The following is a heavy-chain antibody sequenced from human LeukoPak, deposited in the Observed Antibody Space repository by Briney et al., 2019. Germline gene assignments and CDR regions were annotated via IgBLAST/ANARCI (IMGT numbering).Heavy chain of an antibody. D-gene: IGHD3-10*01. J-gene: IGHJ6*02. CDR3: ARDGSGSYYNVVLYYYYYGMDV. V-gene: IGHV3-33*01. CDR1: GFTFSSYG. CDR2: IWYDGSNK. Sequence: GRSLRLSCAASGFTFSSYGMHWVRQAPGKGLEWVAVIWYDGSNKYYADSVKGRFTISRDNSKNTLYLQMNSLRAEDTAVYYCARDGSGSYYNVVLYYYYYGMDVWGQGTTVTVSS.